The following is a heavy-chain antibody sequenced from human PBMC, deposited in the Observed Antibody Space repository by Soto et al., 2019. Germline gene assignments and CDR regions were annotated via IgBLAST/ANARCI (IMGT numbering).Heavy chain of an antibody. J-gene: IGHJ4*02. CDR3: VKGGWLDDY. CDR2: ISASGGDT. Sequence: EVQLLESGGGLVQPGGSLRLSCAASGFTFSTYGMTWVRQAPGKGLEWVSAISASGGDTYYADSVKGRFTISRDNSKNTLYLQVNSLRVEDTAIYYCVKGGWLDDYGAKGTLVTVSA. V-gene: IGHV3-23*01. D-gene: IGHD6-19*01. CDR1: GFTFSTYG.